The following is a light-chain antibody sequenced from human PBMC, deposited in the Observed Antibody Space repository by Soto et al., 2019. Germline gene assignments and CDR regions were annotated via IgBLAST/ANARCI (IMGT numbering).Light chain of an antibody. V-gene: IGKV1-5*01. Sequence: DIQMTQSPSTLSASVGDRVTITSRASQSISSWYAWYQQKPGKAPKLLIYDASSLESGVPSRFSGSGSGTEFTLTISSLQPDDFATYYCQQYNSYSGTWTFGQGTKVDIK. CDR3: QQYNSYSGTWT. CDR2: DAS. J-gene: IGKJ1*01. CDR1: QSISSW.